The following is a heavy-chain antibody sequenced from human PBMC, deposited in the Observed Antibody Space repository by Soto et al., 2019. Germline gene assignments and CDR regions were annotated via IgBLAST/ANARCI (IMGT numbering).Heavy chain of an antibody. Sequence: ASVKVSCKASGYTLSSYRISWVRQAPGQGLEWMGWISAYTGNTNYAQMLQGRVTMTTDTSTSTAYMELRGLKSDDTAIYYCAREYCTSTSCYGPDYWGQGTLVTVAS. CDR1: GYTLSSYR. D-gene: IGHD2-2*01. J-gene: IGHJ4*02. CDR3: AREYCTSTSCYGPDY. CDR2: ISAYTGNT. V-gene: IGHV1-18*01.